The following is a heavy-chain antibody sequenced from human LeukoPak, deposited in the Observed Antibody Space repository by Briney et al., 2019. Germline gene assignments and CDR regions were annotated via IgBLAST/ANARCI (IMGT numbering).Heavy chain of an antibody. CDR1: GYTFTSYG. V-gene: IGHV1-18*01. J-gene: IGHJ4*02. D-gene: IGHD6-19*01. Sequence: ASVKVSCKASGYTFTSYGISWVRQAPGQGLEWMGWISAYNGNTNYAQKLQGRVTMTTDTSTSTAYMELRSLRSDDTAVYYCARVYSSGWWRGWEIDYWGQGTLVTVSS. CDR2: ISAYNGNT. CDR3: ARVYSSGWWRGWEIDY.